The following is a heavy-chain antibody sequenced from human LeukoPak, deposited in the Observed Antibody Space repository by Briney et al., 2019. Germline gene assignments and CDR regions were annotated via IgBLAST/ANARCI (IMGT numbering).Heavy chain of an antibody. CDR3: ARASLLRFLEWFGAFDI. CDR2: IYYSGST. Sequence: SETLSLTCTVSGGSISSYYWSWIRQPPGKGLEWIGYIYYSGSTNYNPSLKSRVTISVDTSKNQFSLKLSSVTAADTAVYYCARASLLRFLEWFGAFDIWGQGTMVTVSS. D-gene: IGHD3-3*01. CDR1: GGSISSYY. V-gene: IGHV4-59*01. J-gene: IGHJ3*02.